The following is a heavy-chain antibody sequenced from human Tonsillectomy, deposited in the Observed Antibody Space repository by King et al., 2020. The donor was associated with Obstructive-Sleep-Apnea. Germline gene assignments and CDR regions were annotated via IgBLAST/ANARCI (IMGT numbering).Heavy chain of an antibody. D-gene: IGHD3-16*01. CDR2: INWNSGKI. CDR3: VKDRAGGVPDAFDI. CDR1: GFSFDDYA. J-gene: IGHJ3*02. V-gene: IGHV3-9*01. Sequence: VQLVESGGGLVQPGRSLRLSCAASGFSFDDYAMHWVRQAPGKGLEWVSGINWNSGKIGYADSVKGRFTIPRDNAKNSLYLKMNSLRAEDTALYYCVKDRAGGVPDAFDIWGQGTMVTVSS.